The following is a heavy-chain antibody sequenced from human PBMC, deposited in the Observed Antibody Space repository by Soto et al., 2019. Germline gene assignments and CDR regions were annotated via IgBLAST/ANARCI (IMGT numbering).Heavy chain of an antibody. CDR1: GGSISSYH. D-gene: IGHD3-9*01. CDR2: ISYSGST. Sequence: QVQLQESGPGLVKPSETLSLTCTVSGGSISSYHWSWIRQPPGKGLEWIGYISYSGSTNYNPSLRSRVTISVDTSKNQFSLKLSSVTAADTAVYYCARRDWLLSYFDYWGQGTLVTVSS. J-gene: IGHJ4*02. V-gene: IGHV4-59*08. CDR3: ARRDWLLSYFDY.